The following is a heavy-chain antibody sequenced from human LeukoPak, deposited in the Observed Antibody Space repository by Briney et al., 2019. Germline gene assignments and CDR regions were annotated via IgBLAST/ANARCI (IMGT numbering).Heavy chain of an antibody. D-gene: IGHD6-13*01. V-gene: IGHV3-7*03. CDR2: IRQDGDTK. CDR3: ARSLPYGTAWYGRSDF. CDR1: GFPFNAYW. J-gene: IGHJ4*02. Sequence: GGSLRLSCAASGFPFNAYWMTWVRQAPGKGLEWVANIRQDGDTKYYVDSVKGRFTISRDNAMNSLYLQMNSLRAEDTAIYYCARSLPYGTAWYGRSDFWGQGTLVTVSS.